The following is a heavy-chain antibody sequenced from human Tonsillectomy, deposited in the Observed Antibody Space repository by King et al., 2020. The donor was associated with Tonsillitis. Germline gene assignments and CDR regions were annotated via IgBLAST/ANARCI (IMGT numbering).Heavy chain of an antibody. J-gene: IGHJ4*02. CDR3: ARDGGIGLDY. D-gene: IGHD3-16*01. V-gene: IGHV3-33*01. Sequence: VQLVESGGGVVQPGRALRLSCAASGFSLSSWGMHWVRKAPGKGLEWVAVMWYDGSKKDYADSVKGRFTISREISKGTLYVQMNSLRAEDTAVYYCARDGGIGLDYWGQGTLVAVSS. CDR2: MWYDGSKK. CDR1: GFSLSSWG.